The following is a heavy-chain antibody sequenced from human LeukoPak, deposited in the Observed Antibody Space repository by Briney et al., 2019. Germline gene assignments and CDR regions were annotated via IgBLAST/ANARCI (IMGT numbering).Heavy chain of an antibody. D-gene: IGHD1-26*01. Sequence: PGGSLRLSCAASGFASSAYDMHWGRQATGKGLEWVSAISTTGDTYYPGSVKDRFTISRENAKSSLYLQMNSLRAEDTAVYYCAKGRSGSYFDSWGQGTLVAVSS. J-gene: IGHJ4*02. V-gene: IGHV3-13*04. CDR1: GFASSAYD. CDR2: ISTTGDT. CDR3: AKGRSGSYFDS.